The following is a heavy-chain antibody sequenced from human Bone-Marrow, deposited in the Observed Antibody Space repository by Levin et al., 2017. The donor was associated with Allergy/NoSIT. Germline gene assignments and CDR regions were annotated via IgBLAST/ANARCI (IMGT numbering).Heavy chain of an antibody. Sequence: PGGSLRLSCATSGFTFSMSYMSWVRQAPGKGLDWVATIKHDGSEKYYMDSAKGRFTISRDNAENSLYLQMNSLRVEDTALYYCVRFVSLGYWGQGTLVTVSS. CDR2: IKHDGSEK. D-gene: IGHD3-16*01. V-gene: IGHV3-7*01. J-gene: IGHJ4*02. CDR1: GFTFSMSY. CDR3: VRFVSLGY.